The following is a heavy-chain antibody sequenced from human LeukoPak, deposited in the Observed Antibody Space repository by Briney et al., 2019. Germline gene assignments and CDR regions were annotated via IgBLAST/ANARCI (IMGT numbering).Heavy chain of an antibody. CDR1: GASMSNSF. Sequence: PSETLSLTCTVSGASMSNSFWSWIRQPAGKGLEWIGRIYSSGRTNYNPSLKSRVTISTDTSKNQLSLQLTSVTAADMAVYYCARRGNQFDYWGQGTLVTVPS. J-gene: IGHJ4*02. CDR2: IYSSGRT. CDR3: ARRGNQFDY. V-gene: IGHV4-4*07. D-gene: IGHD1-14*01.